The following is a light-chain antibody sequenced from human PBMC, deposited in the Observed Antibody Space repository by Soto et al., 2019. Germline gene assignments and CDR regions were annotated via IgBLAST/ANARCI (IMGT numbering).Light chain of an antibody. V-gene: IGKV3-20*01. Sequence: EIVLTQSPGSLSLSPGQRATLSCRASQSVDTTFFAWYQKKPGQAPRLLIYGASKSATGIPDRFSGSGSGTDFTIIISRLEPDDCVVYYCQQYMSSVTFGQGTKVEIK. J-gene: IGKJ1*01. CDR2: GAS. CDR3: QQYMSSVT. CDR1: QSVDTTF.